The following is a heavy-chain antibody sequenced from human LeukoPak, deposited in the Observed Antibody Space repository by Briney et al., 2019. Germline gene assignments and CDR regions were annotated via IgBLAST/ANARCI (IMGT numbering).Heavy chain of an antibody. D-gene: IGHD2-2*01. V-gene: IGHV1-2*02. Sequence: GASVKVSCKASGYTFTGYYMHWVRQAPGQGLEWMGWINPNSGGTNYAQKFQGRVTMTRDTSISTAYMELSRLRSDDTAVYYCARDERASGVVPAAPNWFDPWGQGTLVTVSS. CDR2: INPNSGGT. CDR1: GYTFTGYY. J-gene: IGHJ5*02. CDR3: ARDERASGVVPAAPNWFDP.